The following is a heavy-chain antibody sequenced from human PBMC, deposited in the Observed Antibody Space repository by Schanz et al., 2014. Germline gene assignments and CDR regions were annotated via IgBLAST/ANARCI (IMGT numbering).Heavy chain of an antibody. CDR3: ARDGEAAAGCDY. D-gene: IGHD6-13*01. Sequence: QVQLVQSGGEVKKPGASATVSCKASGYTFNNHGISWVRQAPGQGLEWMGWISVYHGHTNYAEKVHGRVTMTTDTSTSTVYMKLSSLGSEDTAVYYCARDGEAAAGCDYWGQGTLVTVSS. CDR2: ISVYHGHT. CDR1: GYTFNNHG. J-gene: IGHJ4*02. V-gene: IGHV1-18*01.